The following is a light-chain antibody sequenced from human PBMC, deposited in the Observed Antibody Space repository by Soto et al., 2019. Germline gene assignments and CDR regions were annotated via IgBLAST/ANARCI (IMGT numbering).Light chain of an antibody. V-gene: IGLV2-23*02. Sequence: QSALTQPASVSGSPGQSITISCTGTSSDVGSYNLVSWYQQHPGKAPKLMIYEVSKRPSGVSNRFSGSKSGNTASLIISGLQAEDEADYYCCSYAGSSTFLWVFGGGTKLTVL. J-gene: IGLJ3*02. CDR2: EVS. CDR1: SSDVGSYNL. CDR3: CSYAGSSTFLWV.